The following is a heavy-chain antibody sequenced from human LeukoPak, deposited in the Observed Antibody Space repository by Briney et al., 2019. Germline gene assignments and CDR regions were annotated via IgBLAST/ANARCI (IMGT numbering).Heavy chain of an antibody. CDR1: GFTFSSYA. V-gene: IGHV3-23*01. CDR2: ISGSGGRA. D-gene: IGHD6-19*01. J-gene: IGHJ4*02. Sequence: PGGSLRLSCAPSGFTFSSYAMSWVRQAPGKGLEWVSAISGSGGRAQYADSVKGRFTMSRDNSENTLYLQMSSLRAEDTAVYYCGKDHRSSSGWMCDSWGQGTLVTVSS. CDR3: GKDHRSSSGWMCDS.